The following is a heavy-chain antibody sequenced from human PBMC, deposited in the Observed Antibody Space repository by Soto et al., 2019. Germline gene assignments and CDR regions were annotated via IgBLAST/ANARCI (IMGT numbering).Heavy chain of an antibody. CDR1: GGSFSGYY. V-gene: IGHV4-34*01. D-gene: IGHD2-15*01. CDR2: INHSGST. Sequence: QVQLQQWGAGLLKPSETLSLTCAVYGGSFSGYYWSWIRQPPGKGLEWIGEINHSGSTNYNPSLKSRVTISVDTSKNQCSLKLSSVTAADTAVYYCARGRPRGDIVVVERQRHAEYFQHWGQGTLVTVSS. J-gene: IGHJ1*01. CDR3: ARGRPRGDIVVVERQRHAEYFQH.